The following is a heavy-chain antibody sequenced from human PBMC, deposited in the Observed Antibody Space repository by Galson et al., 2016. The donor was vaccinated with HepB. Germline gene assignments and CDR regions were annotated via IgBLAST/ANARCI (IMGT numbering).Heavy chain of an antibody. J-gene: IGHJ3*02. D-gene: IGHD3-3*01. Sequence: CAISGDSVSSNSVGWNWIRQSPSRGLEWLGSTFYRSQWYNDYTASVQSRNTISPDTSKNQFSLQLNSVTPEDTAVYYCARANFGKRAFDIWGQGTMVTVSS. CDR1: GDSVSSNSVG. V-gene: IGHV6-1*01. CDR3: ARANFGKRAFDI. CDR2: TFYRSQWYN.